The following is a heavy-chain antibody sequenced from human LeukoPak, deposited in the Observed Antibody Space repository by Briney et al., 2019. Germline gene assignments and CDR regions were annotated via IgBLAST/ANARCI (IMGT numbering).Heavy chain of an antibody. J-gene: IGHJ6*03. V-gene: IGHV3-74*01. CDR3: ARDKPGSHYYVDV. Sequence: GGSLRLSCAASGFTFSSYWTHWVRHAPGKGLEWVSRIHSDGSSTSYADFVKGRFTISRDNAKNTLYLQMNSLRAEDTAVYYCARDKPGSHYYVDVWGKGTTVTVSS. D-gene: IGHD1-1*01. CDR1: GFTFSSYW. CDR2: IHSDGSST.